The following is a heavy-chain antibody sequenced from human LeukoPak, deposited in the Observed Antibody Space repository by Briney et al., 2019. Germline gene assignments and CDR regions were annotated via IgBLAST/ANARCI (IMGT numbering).Heavy chain of an antibody. CDR2: IYRFGNT. V-gene: IGHV4-4*08. Sequence: SETLSLTCAVSSDSISSDYWSWIRQPPGKGLEWIGYIYRFGNTDYNPSLMRRVTISLDTSKKQLSLNLTSVTAADTAVYYCAGRGQRYFRDWGQGTLVTVSS. J-gene: IGHJ1*01. CDR3: AGRGQRYFRD. CDR1: SDSISSDY.